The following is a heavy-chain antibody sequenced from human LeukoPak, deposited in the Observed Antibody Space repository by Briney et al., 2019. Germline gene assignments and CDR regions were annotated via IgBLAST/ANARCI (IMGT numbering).Heavy chain of an antibody. V-gene: IGHV4-4*07. CDR3: ATSTGRYCSSTSCYLDYYYYYMDV. Sequence: PSETLSLTCTVSGGSISSYYWSWIRQPAGKGLEWIGRIYTSGSTNYNPSLKSRVTMSVDTSKNQFSLKLSSVTAADTAVYYCATSTGRYCSSTSCYLDYYYYYMDVWGKGTTVTVSS. CDR1: GGSISSYY. CDR2: IYTSGST. J-gene: IGHJ6*03. D-gene: IGHD2-2*01.